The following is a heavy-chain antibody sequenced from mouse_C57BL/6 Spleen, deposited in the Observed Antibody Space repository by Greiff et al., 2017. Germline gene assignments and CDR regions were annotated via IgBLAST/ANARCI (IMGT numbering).Heavy chain of an antibody. CDR2: ISDGGSYT. V-gene: IGHV5-4*01. J-gene: IGHJ4*01. D-gene: IGHD2-2*01. Sequence: EVMLVESGGGLVKPGGSLKLSCAASGFTFSSYAMSWVRQTPEKRLEWVATISDGGSYTYYPDNVKGRFTISRDNANNNMYLQMSHLKSEDTAMYYCARDEGLRAMDYWGQGTSVTVSS. CDR3: ARDEGLRAMDY. CDR1: GFTFSSYA.